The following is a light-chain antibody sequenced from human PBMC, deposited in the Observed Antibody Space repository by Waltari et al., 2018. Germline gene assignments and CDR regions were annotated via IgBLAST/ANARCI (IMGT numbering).Light chain of an antibody. Sequence: QSVLTQPPSVSGAPGQRVTISCTGSSSNIGAGYEVHWDQQLPGTAPKLLIYGNSNRPSGVPDRFSGSKSGTSASLAITGLQAEDEADYYCQSYDSSLSGSYVFGTGTKVTVL. CDR1: SSNIGAGYE. CDR3: QSYDSSLSGSYV. V-gene: IGLV1-40*01. J-gene: IGLJ1*01. CDR2: GNS.